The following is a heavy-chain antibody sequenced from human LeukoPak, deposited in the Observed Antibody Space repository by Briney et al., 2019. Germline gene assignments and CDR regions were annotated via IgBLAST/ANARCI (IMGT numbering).Heavy chain of an antibody. CDR3: ARAPKYYDFWSGYRGTDFQRAYYYGMDV. D-gene: IGHD3-3*01. CDR2: TYYRSKWYN. V-gene: IGHV6-1*01. Sequence: SQTLSLTCAISGDSVSSNSAAWNRIRQSPSRGLEWLGRTYYRSKWYNDYAVSVKSRITINPDTSKNQFSLQLNSVTPEDTAVYYCARAPKYYDFWSGYRGTDFQRAYYYGMDVWGQGTTVTVSS. J-gene: IGHJ6*02. CDR1: GDSVSSNSAA.